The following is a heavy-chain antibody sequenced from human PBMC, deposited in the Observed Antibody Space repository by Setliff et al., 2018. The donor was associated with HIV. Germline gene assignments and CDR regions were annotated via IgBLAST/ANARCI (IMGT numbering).Heavy chain of an antibody. V-gene: IGHV4-4*08. Sequence: LSLTCTVSGGSISSYYWSWIRQPPGKGLEWIGYIYTSGSTNYNPSLKSRVTISVDTSKNQFSLKLSSVTAADTAVYYCARNTFGSDSERLDSWGQGTLVTVSS. CDR3: ARNTFGSDSERLDS. CDR2: IYTSGST. J-gene: IGHJ4*02. D-gene: IGHD3-3*01. CDR1: GGSISSYY.